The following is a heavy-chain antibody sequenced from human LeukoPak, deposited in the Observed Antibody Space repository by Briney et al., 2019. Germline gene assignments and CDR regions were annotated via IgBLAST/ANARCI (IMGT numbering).Heavy chain of an antibody. CDR1: GFTISSYS. J-gene: IGHJ4*02. CDR3: ARPLSMGKYSYGGYYFDY. CDR2: INTSRSYK. Sequence: GTLTLSCAASGFTISSYSMNWVRQAPGKGLEWVSPINTSRSYKYYADPVRGRFTIPRDNSKNSMDLQMNSLRAEDTAVYYCARPLSMGKYSYGGYYFDYWGQGTLVTVSS. V-gene: IGHV3-21*01. D-gene: IGHD5-18*01.